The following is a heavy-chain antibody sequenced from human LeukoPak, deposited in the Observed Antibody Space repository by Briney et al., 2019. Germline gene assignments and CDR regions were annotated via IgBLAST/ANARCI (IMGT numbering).Heavy chain of an antibody. D-gene: IGHD6-13*01. V-gene: IGHV4-34*01. CDR2: IYYSGST. J-gene: IGHJ4*02. CDR1: GGSFSGYY. Sequence: PSETLSLTCAVYGGSFSGYYWSWIRQPPGKGLEWIGSIYYSGSTYYNPSLKSRVTISVDTSKNQFSLKLSSVTAADTAVYYCARRISSSYTRGFDYWGQGTLVTVSS. CDR3: ARRISSSYTRGFDY.